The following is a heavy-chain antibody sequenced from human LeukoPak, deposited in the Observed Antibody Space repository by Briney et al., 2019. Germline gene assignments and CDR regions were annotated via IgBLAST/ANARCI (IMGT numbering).Heavy chain of an antibody. D-gene: IGHD6-13*01. CDR3: ARRPYSSSWYYFDY. J-gene: IGHJ4*02. CDR2: ISSSGSSI. Sequence: GGSLRLSCAASGLTFSDYYMSWIRQAPGKGPERVSYISSSGSSIFYADSVKGRFTISRDNAKNSLYLQMNSLRAEDTAVYYCARRPYSSSWYYFDYWGQGTLVTVSS. V-gene: IGHV3-11*04. CDR1: GLTFSDYY.